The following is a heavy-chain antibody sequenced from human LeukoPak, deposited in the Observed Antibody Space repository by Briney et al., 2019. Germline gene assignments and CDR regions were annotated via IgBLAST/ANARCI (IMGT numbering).Heavy chain of an antibody. J-gene: IGHJ6*02. CDR1: GFTFSSYA. D-gene: IGHD2-2*01. CDR3: ARDAYPYCSSTSCYRVSGMDV. Sequence: GGSLRLSCAASGFTFSSYAMHWVRQAPGKGLEWVAVISYDGSNKYYADSVKGRFTISRDNSKNTLCLQMNSLRAEDTAVYYCARDAYPYCSSTSCYRVSGMDVWGQGTAVTVSS. CDR2: ISYDGSNK. V-gene: IGHV3-30-3*01.